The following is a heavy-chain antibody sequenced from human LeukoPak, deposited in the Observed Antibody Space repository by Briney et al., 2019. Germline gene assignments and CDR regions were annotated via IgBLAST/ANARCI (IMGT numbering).Heavy chain of an antibody. D-gene: IGHD3-22*01. CDR2: RRNDGSNK. J-gene: IGHJ4*02. V-gene: IGHV3-30*02. CDR1: GFTFSRYG. Sequence: GGSLRLSCAASGFTFSRYGMHWVRQAPGQGLEWVAFRRNDGSNKYYADSVKGRVTISRDNSKNTLYLRMNSLRAEDTAVYYCAKDLTVVASFDYWGQGTLVTVSS. CDR3: AKDLTVVASFDY.